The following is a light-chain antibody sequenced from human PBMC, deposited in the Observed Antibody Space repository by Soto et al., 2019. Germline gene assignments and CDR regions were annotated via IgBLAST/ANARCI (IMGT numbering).Light chain of an antibody. CDR2: GAS. V-gene: IGKV3-20*01. Sequence: ESVLMQSAGTVSLSPGERATLSCRASQSVSSSYLAWYQQKPGQAPRLLIYGASSRATGIPDRFSGSGSGTDFTLTISRLEPEDFAVYYCQQYGSSPPKYTFGQGTTLDI. CDR1: QSVSSSY. CDR3: QQYGSSPPKYT. J-gene: IGKJ2*01.